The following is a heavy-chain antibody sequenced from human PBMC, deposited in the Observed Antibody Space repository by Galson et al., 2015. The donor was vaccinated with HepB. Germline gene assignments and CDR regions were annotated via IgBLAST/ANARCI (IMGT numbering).Heavy chain of an antibody. CDR3: ARVTDYGYYYYYMDV. D-gene: IGHD4-17*01. CDR1: GYTFTSYG. CDR2: ISAYNGNT. J-gene: IGHJ6*03. Sequence: SVKVSCKASGYTFTSYGISWVRQAPGQGLEWMGWISAYNGNTNYAQKLQGRVTMTTDTSTSTAYMELRSLRSDDTAVYYCARVTDYGYYYYYMDVWGKGTTVTVSS. V-gene: IGHV1-18*01.